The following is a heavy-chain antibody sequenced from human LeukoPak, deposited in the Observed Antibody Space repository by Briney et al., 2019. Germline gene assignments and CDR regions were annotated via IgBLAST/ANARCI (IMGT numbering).Heavy chain of an antibody. CDR2: IYYSGST. CDR1: GGSINSGGYY. J-gene: IGHJ3*02. V-gene: IGHV4-31*03. D-gene: IGHD4-17*01. Sequence: SQTLSLTCTVSGGSINSGGYYWTWIRQPPGKGLEWIGNIYYSGSTYFNPSLKTRITISIDTSKNQFSLKLSSVTAADTAVYYCARQTTVTSRGAFDIWGQGTMVTVSS. CDR3: ARQTTVTSRGAFDI.